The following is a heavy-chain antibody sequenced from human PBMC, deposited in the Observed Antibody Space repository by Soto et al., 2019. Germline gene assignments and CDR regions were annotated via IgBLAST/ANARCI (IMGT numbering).Heavy chain of an antibody. CDR2: IIPIFGTA. Sequence: SVKVSCRASRVAFSKFIVTWVRKAHGLGLEWVGGIIPIFGTANYAQKFQGRVTITADESTSTSYLEVNNLRSEDTAVYYCAKVRYSSPMGYYYGMDVWGQ. J-gene: IGHJ6*02. CDR3: AKVRYSSPMGYYYGMDV. V-gene: IGHV1-69*13. D-gene: IGHD6-19*01. CDR1: RVAFSKFI.